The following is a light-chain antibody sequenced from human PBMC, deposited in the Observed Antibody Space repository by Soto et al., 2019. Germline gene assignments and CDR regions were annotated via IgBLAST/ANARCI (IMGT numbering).Light chain of an antibody. CDR3: QQYNNWPPIT. V-gene: IGKV1-5*03. Sequence: DLPLTQSPSTPSSSVGGRVYITCPASQSISSWLAWYQQKPGKAPKLLIYKASSLQIGVPSRFSGSGSGTEFTLTISSLQTDDFAVYYCQQYNNWPPITFGQGTRLEIK. J-gene: IGKJ5*01. CDR1: QSISSW. CDR2: KAS.